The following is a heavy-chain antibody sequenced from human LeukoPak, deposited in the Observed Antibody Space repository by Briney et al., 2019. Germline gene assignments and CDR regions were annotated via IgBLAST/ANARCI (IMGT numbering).Heavy chain of an antibody. V-gene: IGHV3-21*01. D-gene: IGHD3-9*01. CDR2: IDYDNSHI. J-gene: IGHJ4*02. CDR3: ARDPLRYLRVGHYEY. Sequence: GGCLRLSCAASGFTFSNSAMNWVRQVPGKGLEWVSSIDYDNSHIYYAASVRGRFTISRDNARNPVYLQMNSLRVEDTAVYYCARDPLRYLRVGHYEYWGQGPLVAVSS. CDR1: GFTFSNSA.